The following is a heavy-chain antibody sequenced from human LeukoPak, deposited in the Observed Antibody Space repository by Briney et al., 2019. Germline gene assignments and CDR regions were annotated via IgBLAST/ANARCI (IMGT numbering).Heavy chain of an antibody. D-gene: IGHD3-3*01. V-gene: IGHV3-48*01. CDR3: ASVPFWSGTSEFDP. CDR2: ISSSSSTI. J-gene: IGHJ5*02. CDR1: GFTFRSYS. Sequence: GGSLRLSXAASGFTFRSYSMNWVRQAPGKGLEWVSYISSSSSTIYYADSVKGRFTISRDNAKNSLYLQMNSLRAEDTAVYYCASVPFWSGTSEFDPWGQGTLVTVSS.